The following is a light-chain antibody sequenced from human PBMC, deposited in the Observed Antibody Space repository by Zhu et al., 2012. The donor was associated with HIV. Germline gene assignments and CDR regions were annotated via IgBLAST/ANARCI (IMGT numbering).Light chain of an antibody. CDR2: DAS. Sequence: EIVLTQSPATLSLSPGERATLSCRASQSISHSYLAWYQQKAGQAPRVLIYDASKRAAGIPDRISGSGSVTDFTLTISRVEPEDFAVYFCQQYGSSPYTFGQGTKL. CDR3: QQYGSSPYT. V-gene: IGKV3-20*01. J-gene: IGKJ2*01. CDR1: QSISHSY.